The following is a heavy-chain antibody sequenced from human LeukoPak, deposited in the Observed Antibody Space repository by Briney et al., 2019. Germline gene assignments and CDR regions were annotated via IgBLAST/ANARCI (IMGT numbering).Heavy chain of an antibody. J-gene: IGHJ4*02. CDR2: ISSGGSTI. CDR1: GFTFSSYE. CDR3: ASFNFGSGSHDH. Sequence: PGGSLRLSCAASGFTFSSYEMNWVRQAPGKGLEWVSYISSGGSTIYHADSVKGRFTISRDNAKKSLYLQMNSLRAEDTAVFYCASFNFGSGSHDHWGQGTLVTVSS. D-gene: IGHD3-10*01. V-gene: IGHV3-48*03.